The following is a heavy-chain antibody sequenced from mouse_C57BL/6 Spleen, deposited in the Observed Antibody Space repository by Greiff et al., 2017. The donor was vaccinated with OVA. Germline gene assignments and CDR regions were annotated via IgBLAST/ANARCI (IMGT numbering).Heavy chain of an antibody. CDR2: IYPSDSET. V-gene: IGHV1-61*01. D-gene: IGHD1-1*01. Sequence: QVQLQQPGAELVRPGSSVKLSCKASGYTFTSYWMDWVQQRPGQGLEWIGNIYPSDSETHYNQKFKDKATLTVDKSSSTAYMQLSSLTSEDSAVYYCARSITTVVARYFDVWGTGTTVTVSS. CDR3: ARSITTVVARYFDV. CDR1: GYTFTSYW. J-gene: IGHJ1*03.